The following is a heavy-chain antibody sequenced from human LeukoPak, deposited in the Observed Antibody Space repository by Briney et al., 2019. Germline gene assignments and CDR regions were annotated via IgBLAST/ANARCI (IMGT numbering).Heavy chain of an antibody. D-gene: IGHD1-26*01. Sequence: GGSLRLSCAASGVTVSSNYMSWVRQAPGKGLEGVSVIYSGGSTYYADSVKGRFTISRDNSKNTLYLQMNSLRAEDTAVYYCARDSVGATRFDPWGQGTLVTVSS. CDR3: ARDSVGATRFDP. V-gene: IGHV3-53*01. CDR1: GVTVSSNY. CDR2: IYSGGST. J-gene: IGHJ5*02.